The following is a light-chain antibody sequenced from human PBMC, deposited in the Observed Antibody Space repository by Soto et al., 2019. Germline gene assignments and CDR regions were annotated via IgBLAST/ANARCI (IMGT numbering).Light chain of an antibody. J-gene: IGKJ1*01. V-gene: IGKV1-5*03. CDR1: QSISSW. CDR3: QQHTT. CDR2: KAS. Sequence: DLQMTQSPSTLSASVGARVTITCRASQSISSWVAWYQQKPGKAPRLLIYKASSLASGVPSRFSGSGAGTEFPLTIRSLQDEDVATYHCQQHTTFGQGTKVDI.